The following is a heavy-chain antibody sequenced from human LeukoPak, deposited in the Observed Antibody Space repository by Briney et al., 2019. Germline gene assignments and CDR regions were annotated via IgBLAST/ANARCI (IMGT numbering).Heavy chain of an antibody. CDR1: GFTFSSYG. CDR2: AYSGGST. V-gene: IGHV3-NL1*01. J-gene: IGHJ2*01. CDR3: AREALGRYYFDL. D-gene: IGHD3-10*01. Sequence: GGSLRLSCAASGFTFSSYGMHWVRQAPGKGLEWVSAAYSGGSTYYADSVKGRLTISRDNSKNTLYLQMNSLRAEDTAVYYCAREALGRYYFDLWGRGTLVTVSS.